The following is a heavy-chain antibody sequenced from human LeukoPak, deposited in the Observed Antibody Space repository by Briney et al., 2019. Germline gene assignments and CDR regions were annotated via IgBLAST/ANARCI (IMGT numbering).Heavy chain of an antibody. CDR3: ATDFKGAATVWFDP. Sequence: ASVKVSCKVSGYTLTELSMHWVRQAPGKGLEWMGGFDPEDGETIYAQKFQGRVTMTEDTSTDTAYMELSSLRSEDTAVYYCATDFKGAATVWFDPWGQGTLVTVSS. D-gene: IGHD2-15*01. V-gene: IGHV1-24*01. CDR1: GYTLTELS. J-gene: IGHJ5*02. CDR2: FDPEDGET.